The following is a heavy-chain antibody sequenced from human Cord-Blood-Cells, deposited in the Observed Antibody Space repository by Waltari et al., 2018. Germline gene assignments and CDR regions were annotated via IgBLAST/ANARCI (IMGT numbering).Heavy chain of an antibody. CDR3: SSLWSGYYYYYGMDV. CDR1: GGSLSSGSYY. J-gene: IGHJ6*02. CDR2: IYYSGST. V-gene: IGHV4-61*01. Sequence: QVQLPESGPGLVKPSETLSLNCTVSGGSLSSGSYYWSWNRQPPGKGLEWIGYIYYSGSTNYNPSLKSRVTISVDTSKNQFSLKLSSVTAADTAVYYWSSLWSGYYYYYGMDVWGQGTTVTVSS. D-gene: IGHD3-3*01.